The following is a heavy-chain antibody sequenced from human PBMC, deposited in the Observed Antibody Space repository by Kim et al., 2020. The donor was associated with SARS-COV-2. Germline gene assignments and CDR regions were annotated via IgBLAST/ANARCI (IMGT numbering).Heavy chain of an antibody. CDR2: IYPGDSDT. V-gene: IGHV5-51*01. J-gene: IGHJ5*02. CDR1: GYSFTSYW. D-gene: IGHD3-22*01. Sequence: GESLKISCKGSGYSFTSYWIGWVRQMPGKGLEWMGIIYPGDSDTRYSPSFQGQVTISADKSISTAYLQWSSLKASDTAMYYCARQGRYYYDSSGYYWFDPWGQGTLVTVSS. CDR3: ARQGRYYYDSSGYYWFDP.